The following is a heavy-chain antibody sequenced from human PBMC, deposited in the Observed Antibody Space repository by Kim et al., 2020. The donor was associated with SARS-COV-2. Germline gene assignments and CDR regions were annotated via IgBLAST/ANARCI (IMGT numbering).Heavy chain of an antibody. CDR2: ST. J-gene: IGHJ4*02. Sequence: STNHHPSLKSRVTISVATSKNQFSLKLSSVTAADTAVYYCARGFGQLDYWGQGTLVTVSS. D-gene: IGHD6-6*01. CDR3: ARGFGQLDY. V-gene: IGHV4-34*01.